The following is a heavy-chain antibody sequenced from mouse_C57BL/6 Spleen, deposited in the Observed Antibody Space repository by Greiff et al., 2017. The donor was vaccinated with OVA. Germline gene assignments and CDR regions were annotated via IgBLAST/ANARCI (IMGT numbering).Heavy chain of an antibody. CDR1: GYTFTDYY. Sequence: EVQLHQSGPELVKPGASVKISCKASGYTFTDYYMNWVKQSHGKSLEWIGDINPNNGGTSYNQKFKGKATLTVDKSSSTAYMELRSLTSEDSAVYYCARGDDRFAYWGQGTLVTVSA. CDR2: INPNNGGT. J-gene: IGHJ3*01. V-gene: IGHV1-26*01. CDR3: ARGDDRFAY.